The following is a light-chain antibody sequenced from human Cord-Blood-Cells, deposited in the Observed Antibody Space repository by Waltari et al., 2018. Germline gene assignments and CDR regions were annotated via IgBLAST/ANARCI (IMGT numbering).Light chain of an antibody. J-gene: IGLJ2*01. Sequence: SYELTQPPSVSVSPGQTASITCSGDKLGDKYACWYQQKPGQSPVLVIYQDSKRPSGIPGRFSGSNSGTTATLTISGTQAMDEADYYCQAWDSSTYVVFGGGTKLTVL. V-gene: IGLV3-1*01. CDR3: QAWDSSTYVV. CDR1: KLGDKY. CDR2: QDS.